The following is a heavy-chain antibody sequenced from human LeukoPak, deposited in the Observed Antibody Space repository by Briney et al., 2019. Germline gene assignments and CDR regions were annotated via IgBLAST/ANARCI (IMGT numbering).Heavy chain of an antibody. J-gene: IGHJ3*02. CDR2: IYHSGST. CDR3: ARHEIVVPAAIDAFDI. D-gene: IGHD2-2*02. CDR1: GGSISSSNW. Sequence: PSGTLSLACAVSGGSISSSNWWSWVRQPPGKGLEWIGEIYHSGSTNYNPSLKSRVTISVDTSKNRFSLKLSSVTAADTAVYYCARHEIVVPAAIDAFDIWGQGTMVTVSS. V-gene: IGHV4-4*02.